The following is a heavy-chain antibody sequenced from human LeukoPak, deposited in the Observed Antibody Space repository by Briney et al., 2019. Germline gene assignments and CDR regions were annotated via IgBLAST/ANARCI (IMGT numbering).Heavy chain of an antibody. D-gene: IGHD1-26*01. Sequence: SETLSLTCTVSGGSISSYFWSWIRQPPGKGLEWIGYIHYSGDTNYNSSLKNRVTISLDASKNPFSLKLRSVTAADTAVYFCGRESRIVGTTSVWYYFDYWGQGTLVTVSS. CDR2: IHYSGDT. CDR3: GRESRIVGTTSVWYYFDY. J-gene: IGHJ4*02. V-gene: IGHV4-59*12. CDR1: GGSISSYF.